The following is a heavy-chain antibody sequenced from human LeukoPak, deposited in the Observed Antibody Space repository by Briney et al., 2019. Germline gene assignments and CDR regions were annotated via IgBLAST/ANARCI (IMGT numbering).Heavy chain of an antibody. CDR1: GFTFSDSW. CDR2: IKPDGTEK. D-gene: IGHD3-10*01. J-gene: IGHJ4*02. CDR3: ARVVPRGLYDY. V-gene: IGHV3-7*03. Sequence: PGGSLRLSCGASGFTFSDSWMNWVRQAPGKGLEWVANIKPDGTEKTYADSVKGRFTISRDNAKNSLYLQMNSLRAEDTAVYYCARVVPRGLYDYWGQGTLVTVSS.